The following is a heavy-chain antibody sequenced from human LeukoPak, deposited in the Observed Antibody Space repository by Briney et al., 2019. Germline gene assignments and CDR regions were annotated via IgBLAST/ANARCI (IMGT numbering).Heavy chain of an antibody. Sequence: ASVKVSCKASGYTFTSYYMHWVRQAPGQGLEWMGIINPSGGSTSYAQKFQGRVTMTRDTSTSTVYMELSSLRSEDTAVYYCARALMDTAMAYYYYGMDVWGQGTTVTVSS. V-gene: IGHV1-46*01. CDR1: GYTFTSYY. D-gene: IGHD5-18*01. CDR2: INPSGGST. CDR3: ARALMDTAMAYYYYGMDV. J-gene: IGHJ6*02.